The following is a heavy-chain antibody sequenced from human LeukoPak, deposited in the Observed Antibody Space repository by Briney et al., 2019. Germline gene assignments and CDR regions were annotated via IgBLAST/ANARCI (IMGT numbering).Heavy chain of an antibody. CDR1: GDSISSYY. D-gene: IGHD4-17*01. V-gene: IGHV4-59*12. Sequence: SETLSLTCTVPGDSISSYYWSWIRQPPGKGLEWIGHIHYTGSTNYNPSLKSRDTISVDTSMSQFSLKLSSVTAADTAVYYCARGQRRTTHWGQGTLVTVSS. CDR3: ARGQRRTTH. J-gene: IGHJ4*02. CDR2: IHYTGST.